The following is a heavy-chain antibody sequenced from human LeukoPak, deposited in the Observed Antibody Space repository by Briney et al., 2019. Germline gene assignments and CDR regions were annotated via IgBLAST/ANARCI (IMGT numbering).Heavy chain of an antibody. J-gene: IGHJ4*02. CDR3: ARGLSTTRRESDY. CDR1: GGSISSSSYY. Sequence: SETLSLTCTVSGGSISSSSYYWDWIRQPPGKGLEWIGSIYYSGSTYYNPSLKSRVTISIDTSKNQFFLRLNSVADADTAVYFCARGLSTTRRESDYWGQGTLVTVSS. V-gene: IGHV4-39*07. D-gene: IGHD3-10*01. CDR2: IYYSGST.